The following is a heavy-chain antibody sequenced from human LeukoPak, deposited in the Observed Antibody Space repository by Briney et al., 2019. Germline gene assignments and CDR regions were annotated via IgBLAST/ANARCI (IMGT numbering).Heavy chain of an antibody. CDR1: GFTFSSYA. Sequence: GGSLRLSCAASGFTFSSYAMTWVRQAPGEGLEWVSAISASGGSAFYADSVKGRFTISRDNSKNTVYLQMSSLRAEDTAVYYCARDRPRVETGVIDCWGQGTLVTVSS. D-gene: IGHD5-18*01. CDR2: ISASGGSA. J-gene: IGHJ4*02. CDR3: ARDRPRVETGVIDC. V-gene: IGHV3-23*01.